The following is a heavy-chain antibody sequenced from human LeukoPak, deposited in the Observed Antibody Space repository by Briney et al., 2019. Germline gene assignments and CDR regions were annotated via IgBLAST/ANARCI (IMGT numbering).Heavy chain of an antibody. V-gene: IGHV3-23*01. D-gene: IGHD3-22*01. CDR2: ISGSGGST. J-gene: IGHJ4*02. Sequence: PGGSLRLSCAASRFTFSSYSMNWVRQAPGKGLEWVSAISGSGGSTCYADSVKGRFTISRDNSKNTLYLQMNSLRAEDTAVYYCARGDYYDSSPVAYWGQGTLVTVSS. CDR3: ARGDYYDSSPVAY. CDR1: RFTFSSYS.